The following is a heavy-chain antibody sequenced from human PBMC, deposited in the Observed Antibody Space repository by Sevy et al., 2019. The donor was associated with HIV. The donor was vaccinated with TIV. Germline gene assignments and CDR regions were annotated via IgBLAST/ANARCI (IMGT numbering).Heavy chain of an antibody. V-gene: IGHV3-11*01. CDR3: ARHDYVSTYWYFDL. CDR2: ISTSGGTI. D-gene: IGHD3-16*01. CDR1: GFTFSDHY. J-gene: IGHJ2*01. Sequence: GGSLRLSCIASGFTFSDHYMSWIRQAPGKGLEWISHISTSGGTIFYADSVKGRFTVSREKVRSKSSLLLQMDGLRAEDTAIYYCARHDYVSTYWYFDLWGRGTLVTVSS.